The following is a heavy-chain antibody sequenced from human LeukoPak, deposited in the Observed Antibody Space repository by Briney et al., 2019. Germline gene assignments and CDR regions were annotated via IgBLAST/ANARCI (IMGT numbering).Heavy chain of an antibody. V-gene: IGHV3-23*01. D-gene: IGHD5-18*01. Sequence: GGSLRLSCAASGFTFSSYAMSWVRQAPGKGLEWVSDISGSGGSTYYADSVKGRFTISRDNSKNTLYLQMNSLRAEDTAVYYCAKDRRGYSYGYDFDYWGQGTLVTLSS. CDR2: ISGSGGST. CDR1: GFTFSSYA. CDR3: AKDRRGYSYGYDFDY. J-gene: IGHJ4*02.